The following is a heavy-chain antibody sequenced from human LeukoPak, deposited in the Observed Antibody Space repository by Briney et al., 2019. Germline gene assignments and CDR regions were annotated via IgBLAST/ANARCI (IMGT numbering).Heavy chain of an antibody. V-gene: IGHV3-23*01. J-gene: IGHJ4*02. Sequence: GGSLRLSCAASGFTFSIYAMSWVRQAPGKGLEWVSAISGSGGNTYYADSVKGRFTISRDNSKNTLYLQMNSLRAEDTAVYYCAKVTYGSGTYGAFDYWGQGTLVTVSS. D-gene: IGHD3-10*01. CDR3: AKVTYGSGTYGAFDY. CDR2: ISGSGGNT. CDR1: GFTFSIYA.